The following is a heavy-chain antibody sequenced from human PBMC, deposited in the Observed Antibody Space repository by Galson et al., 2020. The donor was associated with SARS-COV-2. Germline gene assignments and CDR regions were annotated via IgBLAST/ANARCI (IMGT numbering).Heavy chain of an antibody. CDR3: AKDWDYYGSGSVY. CDR1: GFTFDDYA. V-gene: IGHV3-9*01. Sequence: SLKISCAASGFTFDDYAMHWVRQAPGKGLEWVSGISWNSGSIGYADSVKGRFTISRDNAKNSLYLQMNSLRAEDTALYYCAKDWDYYGSGSVYWGQGTLVTVSS. D-gene: IGHD3-10*01. J-gene: IGHJ4*02. CDR2: ISWNSGSI.